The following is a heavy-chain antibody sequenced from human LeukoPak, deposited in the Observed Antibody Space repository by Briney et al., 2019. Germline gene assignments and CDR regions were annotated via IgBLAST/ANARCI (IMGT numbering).Heavy chain of an antibody. Sequence: GGPLRLSCVASGFTFSRYWMSWVRQAPGKGLEWVANINQDGSGKYYVDSVKGRFTISRDNAKNSLYLQMNSLRAEDTAVYYCARRGSGTYSRLFDYWGQGTLVTVSS. J-gene: IGHJ4*02. CDR1: GFTFSRYW. D-gene: IGHD1-26*01. V-gene: IGHV3-7*01. CDR3: ARRGSGTYSRLFDY. CDR2: INQDGSGK.